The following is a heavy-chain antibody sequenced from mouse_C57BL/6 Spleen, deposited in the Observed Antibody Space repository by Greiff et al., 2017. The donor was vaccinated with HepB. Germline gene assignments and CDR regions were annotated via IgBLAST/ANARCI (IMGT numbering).Heavy chain of an antibody. D-gene: IGHD2-3*01. J-gene: IGHJ4*01. CDR1: GFTFSSYA. Sequence: EVMLVESGGGLVKPGGSLKLSYAASGFTFSSYAMSWVRQTPEKRLEWVATISDGGSYTYYPDNVKGRFTISRDNAKNNLYLQMSHLKSEDTAMYYCARDRWLLHAMDYWGQGTSVTVSS. CDR2: ISDGGSYT. CDR3: ARDRWLLHAMDY. V-gene: IGHV5-4*01.